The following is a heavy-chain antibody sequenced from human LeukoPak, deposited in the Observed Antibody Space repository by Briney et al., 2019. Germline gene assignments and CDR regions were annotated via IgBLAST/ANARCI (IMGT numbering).Heavy chain of an antibody. D-gene: IGHD4-11*01. J-gene: IGHJ4*02. CDR2: ISSSGSTI. CDR3: AREYYHSNQTDY. Sequence: GGSLRLSCAVSGFTFTNYLMNWVRQAPGKGLAGVSYISSSGSTIYYADSLEGRFTISRDNAKNSLYLQINSLRAEDTAVYYCAREYYHSNQTDYGGQGTLVTVSS. CDR1: GFTFTNYL. V-gene: IGHV3-48*04.